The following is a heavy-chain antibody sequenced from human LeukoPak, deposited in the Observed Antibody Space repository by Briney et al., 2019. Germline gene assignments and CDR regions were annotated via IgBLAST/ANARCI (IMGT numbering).Heavy chain of an antibody. CDR3: AHSLKLYGSGPFDY. D-gene: IGHD3-10*01. CDR1: GFPLSTSGVG. J-gene: IGHJ4*02. V-gene: IGHV2-5*01. Sequence: SGPTLVKPTQTLTLTCTFSGFPLSTSGVGVGWIRQPPGKALEWLALIYWNDDKRYSPSLKSRLTITKDTSKNQVVLTMTNMDPVDTVTYYCAHSLKLYGSGPFDYWGQGTLVTVSS. CDR2: IYWNDDK.